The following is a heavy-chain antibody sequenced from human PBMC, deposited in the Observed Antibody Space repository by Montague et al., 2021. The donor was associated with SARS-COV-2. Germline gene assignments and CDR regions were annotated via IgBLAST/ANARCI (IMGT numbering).Heavy chain of an antibody. CDR2: IHYSGST. Sequence: TLSLTCTVSGVSISSGSYYWNWIRQHPGKGLEWIVYIHYSGSTYYTPSLQSRVAISVATSKNEFSLKMTSVTAADTAVYYCARDGDEGYFFEYWGQGLLVTVSS. CDR3: ARDGDEGYFFEY. J-gene: IGHJ4*02. V-gene: IGHV4-31*03. D-gene: IGHD2/OR15-2a*01. CDR1: GVSISSGSYY.